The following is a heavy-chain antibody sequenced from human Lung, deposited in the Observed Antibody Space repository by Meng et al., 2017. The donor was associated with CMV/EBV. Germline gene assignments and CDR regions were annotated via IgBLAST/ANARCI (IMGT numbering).Heavy chain of an antibody. V-gene: IGHV3-23*01. CDR1: GFTFSSYA. J-gene: IGHJ4*02. CDR2: ISGSGGST. Sequence: GGSLRLXCAASGFTFSSYAMSWVRQAPGKGLEWVSAISGSGGSTYYADSVKGRFTISRDNSKNTLYLQMNSLRAEDTAVYYCAKDLEAYCGGVVGYWGQGNXVTVSS. D-gene: IGHD2-21*01. CDR3: AKDLEAYCGGVVGY.